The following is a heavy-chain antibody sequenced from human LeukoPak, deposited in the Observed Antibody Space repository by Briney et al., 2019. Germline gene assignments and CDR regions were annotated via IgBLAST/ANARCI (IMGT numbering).Heavy chain of an antibody. J-gene: IGHJ6*04. V-gene: IGHV3-74*01. CDR3: AELGITMIGGL. D-gene: IGHD3-10*02. Sequence: GGSLRLSCVASGFTFRSYWMHWVRQGPGNRLMWVSRINPDGTSTTYADSVKGRFTISRDNAKNTLYLQMNSLGAEDTAVYYCAELGITMIGGLWGKGTTVTISS. CDR1: GFTFRSYW. CDR2: INPDGTST.